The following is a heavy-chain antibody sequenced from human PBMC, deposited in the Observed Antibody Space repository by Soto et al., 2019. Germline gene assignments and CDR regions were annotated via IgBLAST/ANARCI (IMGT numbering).Heavy chain of an antibody. Sequence: PSETLSLTCTVSGGSISSYYWGWIRQPAGKGLEWIGRIYTSGSTNYNPSLKSRVTMSVDTSKNQFSLKLSSVTAADTAVYYCARDSSGWYDFYYYYGMDVWGQGTTVTSP. CDR2: IYTSGST. D-gene: IGHD6-19*01. CDR1: GGSISSYY. V-gene: IGHV4-4*07. CDR3: ARDSSGWYDFYYYYGMDV. J-gene: IGHJ6*02.